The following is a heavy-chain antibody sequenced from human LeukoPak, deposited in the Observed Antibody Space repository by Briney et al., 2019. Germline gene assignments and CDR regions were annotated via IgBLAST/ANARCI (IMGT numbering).Heavy chain of an antibody. CDR1: GFTFSSYW. J-gene: IGHJ4*02. CDR2: INSDGSST. V-gene: IGHV3-74*01. Sequence: PGGSLRLSCAASGFTFSSYWMHWVRQAPGKGLVWVSRINSDGSSTSYADSVKGRFTISRDNAKNTLYLQMNSLRAEDTAVYYCARGGLLLWFGELLADYWGQGTLVTVSS. CDR3: ARGGLLLWFGELLADY. D-gene: IGHD3-10*01.